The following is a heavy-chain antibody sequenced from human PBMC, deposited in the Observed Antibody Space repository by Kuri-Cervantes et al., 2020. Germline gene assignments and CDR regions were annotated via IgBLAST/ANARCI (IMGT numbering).Heavy chain of an antibody. CDR2: IWYDGCNK. V-gene: IGHV3-33*01. J-gene: IGHJ4*02. CDR3: ARVGVIVDFDY. D-gene: IGHD2-21*01. CDR1: GFTFSSYG. Sequence: GESLKISCAASGFTFSSYGMHWVRQAPGKGLEWVAVIWYDGCNKYYADSVKGRFTISRDNSKNTLYLQMNSLRAEDTAVYYCARVGVIVDFDYWGQGTLVTVSS.